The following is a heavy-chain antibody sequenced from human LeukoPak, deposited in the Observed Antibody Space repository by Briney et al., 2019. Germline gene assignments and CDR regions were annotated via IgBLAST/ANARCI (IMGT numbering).Heavy chain of an antibody. Sequence: SETLSLTCTVSGGSISSYYWSWIRQPPGKGLEWIGYIYYSGSTNYNPSLKSRVTISVDTSKNQFSLKLDSVTAADTAVYYCARDLGRAVAGAFDYWGQGTLVTVSS. CDR1: GGSISSYY. D-gene: IGHD6-19*01. CDR2: IYYSGST. CDR3: ARDLGRAVAGAFDY. J-gene: IGHJ4*02. V-gene: IGHV4-59*01.